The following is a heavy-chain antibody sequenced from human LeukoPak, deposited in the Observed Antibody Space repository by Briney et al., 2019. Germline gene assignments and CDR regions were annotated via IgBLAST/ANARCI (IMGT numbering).Heavy chain of an antibody. CDR3: AKRHSSGWYYFDY. D-gene: IGHD6-19*01. CDR1: GFTFSGYV. Sequence: GGSLRLSCAASGFTFSGYVMSWVRQAPGKGLEWVSGISSGGISTYYADSVKGRFTISRDNSKNTLYLQMNSLRAEDTALYYCAKRHSSGWYYFDYWGRGTLVTVSS. J-gene: IGHJ4*02. V-gene: IGHV3-23*01. CDR2: ISSGGIST.